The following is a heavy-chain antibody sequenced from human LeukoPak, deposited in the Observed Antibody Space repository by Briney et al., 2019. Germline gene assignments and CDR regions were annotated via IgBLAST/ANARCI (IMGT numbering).Heavy chain of an antibody. J-gene: IGHJ3*02. CDR1: GYSISSGYY. V-gene: IGHV4-38-2*02. Sequence: PSETLSLTCTVSGYSISSGYYWGWIRQPPGKGLEWIGSIYHSGSTYYNPSLKSRVTISVDTSKNQFSLKLSSVTAADTAVYYCATTEVWAAATIHDAFDIWGQGTMVTVSS. CDR2: IYHSGST. CDR3: ATTEVWAAATIHDAFDI. D-gene: IGHD2-15*01.